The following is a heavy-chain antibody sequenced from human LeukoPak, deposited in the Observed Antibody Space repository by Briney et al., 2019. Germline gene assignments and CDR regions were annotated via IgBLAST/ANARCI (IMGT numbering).Heavy chain of an antibody. D-gene: IGHD3-10*01. Sequence: ASEALSLTCTVSGGSISSYYWSWIRQPPGKGLEWIGYIYYSGSTNYNPSLKSRVTISVDTSKNQFSLKLSSVTAADTAGYYCARNLQHDYYGSGRFPLGFDPWGQGTLVTVSS. CDR1: GGSISSYY. J-gene: IGHJ5*02. CDR2: IYYSGST. V-gene: IGHV4-59*01. CDR3: ARNLQHDYYGSGRFPLGFDP.